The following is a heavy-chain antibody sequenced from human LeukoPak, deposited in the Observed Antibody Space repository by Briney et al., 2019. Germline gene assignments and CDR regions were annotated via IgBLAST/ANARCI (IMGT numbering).Heavy chain of an antibody. Sequence: GGSLRLSCAASGFTFSIYGMHWVRQAPGKGLQWVAFIRYDGDNKKYTDSVKGRFTISRDNPDNVVYLQMNSLRAEDTAVYYCARVAVAGPTGWFDPWGQGTLVTVSS. D-gene: IGHD6-13*01. V-gene: IGHV3-30*02. CDR3: ARVAVAGPTGWFDP. CDR2: IRYDGDNK. J-gene: IGHJ5*02. CDR1: GFTFSIYG.